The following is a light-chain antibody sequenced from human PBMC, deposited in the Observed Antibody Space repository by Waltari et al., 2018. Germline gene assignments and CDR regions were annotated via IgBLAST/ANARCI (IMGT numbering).Light chain of an antibody. J-gene: IGKJ1*01. Sequence: DIVMTQSPDSLAVSLGERATLNCKSSQGVLHNNQYYLAWYQQKPGQPPKPLIYWASTRESGVPDRFSCSGSGTDFTLTITNLQAEDVALYYCHQYYTTPQTFGLGTRVEL. V-gene: IGKV4-1*01. CDR3: HQYYTTPQT. CDR2: WAS. CDR1: QGVLHNNQYY.